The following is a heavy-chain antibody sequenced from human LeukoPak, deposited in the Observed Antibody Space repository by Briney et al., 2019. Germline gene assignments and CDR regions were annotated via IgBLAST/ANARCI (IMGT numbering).Heavy chain of an antibody. V-gene: IGHV3-21*01. CDR1: GFTFSSYW. Sequence: GGSLRLSCAASGFTFSSYWMSWVRQAPGKGLEWVSSISSSSSYIYYADSVKGRFTISRDNAKNSLYLQMNSLRAEDTAVYYCARAGCTNGVCYRSNWFDPWGQGTLVTVSS. CDR3: ARAGCTNGVCYRSNWFDP. CDR2: ISSSSSYI. J-gene: IGHJ5*02. D-gene: IGHD2-8*01.